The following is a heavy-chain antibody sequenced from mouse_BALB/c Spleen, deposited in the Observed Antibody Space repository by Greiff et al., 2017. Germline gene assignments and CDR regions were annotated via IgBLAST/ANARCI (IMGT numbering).Heavy chain of an antibody. CDR1: GFTFSSYG. J-gene: IGHJ2*01. Sequence: EVQGVESGGGLVQPGGSLKLSCAASGFTFSSYGMSWVRQTPDKRLELVATINSNGGSTYYPDSVKGRFTISRDNAKNTLYLQMSSLKSEDTAMYYCARGRTDYFDYWGQGTTLTVSS. CDR3: ARGRTDYFDY. CDR2: INSNGGST. V-gene: IGHV5-6-3*01.